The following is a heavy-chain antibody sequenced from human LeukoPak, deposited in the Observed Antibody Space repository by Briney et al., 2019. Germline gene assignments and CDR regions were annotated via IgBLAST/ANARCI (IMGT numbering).Heavy chain of an antibody. D-gene: IGHD5-18*01. Sequence: SETLSLTCAVFGGSFSDSYWSWIRQPPGKGLKWIGEINHSGSTNYSPSLKSRVTISVDTSKSQFSLKLSSVTAADTAVYYCARGGYTYGYAYWGQGTLVTVSS. CDR3: ARGGYTYGYAY. CDR2: INHSGST. J-gene: IGHJ4*02. V-gene: IGHV4-34*01. CDR1: GGSFSDSY.